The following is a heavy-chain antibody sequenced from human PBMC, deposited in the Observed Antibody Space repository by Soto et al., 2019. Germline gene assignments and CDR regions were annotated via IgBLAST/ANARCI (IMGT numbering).Heavy chain of an antibody. CDR1: GFTFSTYG. V-gene: IGHV3-23*01. J-gene: IGHJ4*02. Sequence: EVQLLESGGGLVQPGGSLRLSCAASGFTFSTYGMTWVRQAPGKGLEWVSGISGSGGSTYYADSVKGRFTISRDNSKNALYLQMNGLRAEDTAVYYCAKDRITVVRGGNDYWGQGTLLTVSS. CDR2: ISGSGGST. D-gene: IGHD3-10*01. CDR3: AKDRITVVRGGNDY.